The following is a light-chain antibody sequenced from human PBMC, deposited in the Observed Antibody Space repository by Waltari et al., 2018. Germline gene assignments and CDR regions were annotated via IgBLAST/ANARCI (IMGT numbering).Light chain of an antibody. J-gene: IGLJ3*02. V-gene: IGLV3-21*02. CDR3: QVWDSSSDRPV. CDR1: IIGGKT. CDR2: DDY. Sequence: SYVLTQPPSVSVAPGQTATITCGGNIIGGKTVHWYQQKPGQAPVLVVYDDYYRPSGIPERFSGSNSGNTAALTISWVEAGDEADYYCQVWDSSSDRPVFGGGTKVFVL.